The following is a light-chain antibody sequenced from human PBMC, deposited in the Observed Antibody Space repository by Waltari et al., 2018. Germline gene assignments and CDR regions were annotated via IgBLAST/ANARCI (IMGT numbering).Light chain of an antibody. CDR3: GTRDTGLSAWV. CDR1: SSNIGNNY. CDR2: DNN. J-gene: IGLJ2*01. V-gene: IGLV1-51*01. Sequence: QSVLTQPPSVSAAPGQRVTISCSGSSSNIGNNYVSWYQQLPGTAPKLPIYDNNERPSGIPDRFSGSKSGTSATLDITGLQTGDEADYYCGTRDTGLSAWVFGGGTKVTVL.